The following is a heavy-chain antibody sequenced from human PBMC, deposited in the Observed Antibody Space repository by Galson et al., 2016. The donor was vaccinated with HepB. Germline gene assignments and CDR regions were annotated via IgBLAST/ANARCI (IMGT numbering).Heavy chain of an antibody. CDR2: VSYDGMNK. CDR3: ARGQDFDF. V-gene: IGHV3-30*04. J-gene: IGHJ4*02. CDR1: GFNFNMFV. Sequence: LRLSCAASGFNFNMFVIHWVRQAPGKGLEWVAAVSYDGMNKFYADSVKGRFTISRDKSNNTVYLQMNSLRPDDTAVYYCARGQDFDFWGQGSLVTVSS.